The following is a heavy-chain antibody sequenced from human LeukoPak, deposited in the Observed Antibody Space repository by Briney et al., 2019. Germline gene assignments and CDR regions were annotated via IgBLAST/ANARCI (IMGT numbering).Heavy chain of an antibody. Sequence: PSETLSLTCTVSGGSLGSYYWSWIRQPPGKGLEWIGYIYYSGSTNYNPSLKSRVTISVDTSKNQFSLKLSSVTAAHTAVYYCARGEIVVVPAAMRRWYYMDVWGKGTTVTVSS. CDR1: GGSLGSYY. J-gene: IGHJ6*03. V-gene: IGHV4-59*01. CDR3: ARGEIVVVPAAMRRWYYMDV. CDR2: IYYSGST. D-gene: IGHD2-2*01.